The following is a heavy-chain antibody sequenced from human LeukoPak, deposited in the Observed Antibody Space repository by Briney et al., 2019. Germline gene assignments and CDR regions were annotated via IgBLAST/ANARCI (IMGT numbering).Heavy chain of an antibody. J-gene: IGHJ4*02. CDR1: GGSISSSSYY. CDR3: ARLLDSSGYYHFDH. D-gene: IGHD3-22*01. V-gene: IGHV4-39*01. Sequence: TSETLSLTCPVSGGSISSSSYYWGWIRQPPGKGLEWIGTIYYSGSTYYNPSLKSRVTISVDTSKNQFSLKLSSVTAADTAVYYCARLLDSSGYYHFDHWGQGTLVTVSS. CDR2: IYYSGST.